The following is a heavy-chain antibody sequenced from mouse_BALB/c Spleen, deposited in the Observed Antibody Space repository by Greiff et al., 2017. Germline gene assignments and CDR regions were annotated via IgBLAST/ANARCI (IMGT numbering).Heavy chain of an antibody. CDR2: IWGGGST. D-gene: IGHD1-1*01. V-gene: IGHV2-6-5*01. J-gene: IGHJ3*01. CDR1: GFSLTDYG. CDR3: AKHEDYYGSSPRLAY. Sequence: VQLQQSGPGLVAPSQSLSITCTVSGFSLTDYGVSWIRQPPGKGLEWLGVIWGGGSTYYNSALKSRLSISKDNSKSQVFLKMNSLQTDDTAMYYCAKHEDYYGSSPRLAYWGQGTLVTVSA.